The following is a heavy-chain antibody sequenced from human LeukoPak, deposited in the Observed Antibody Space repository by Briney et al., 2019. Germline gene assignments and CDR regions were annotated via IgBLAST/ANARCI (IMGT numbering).Heavy chain of an antibody. CDR2: FDPEDGET. CDR3: ATEPRYFDWPNLYY. CDR1: GYTLTELS. D-gene: IGHD3-9*01. V-gene: IGHV1-24*01. Sequence: ASVKVSCKVSGYTLTELSMHWVRQAPGKGLEWMGGFDPEDGETIYAQKFQGRVTMTEDTSTDTAYMELSSLRSEDTAVYYRATEPRYFDWPNLYYWGQGTLVTVSS. J-gene: IGHJ4*02.